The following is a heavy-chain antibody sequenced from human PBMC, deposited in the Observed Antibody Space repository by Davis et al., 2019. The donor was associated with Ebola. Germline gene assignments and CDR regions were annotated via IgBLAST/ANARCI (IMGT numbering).Heavy chain of an antibody. V-gene: IGHV1-8*01. CDR1: GYTFSSYD. CDR2: MNPNSGNT. CDR3: ARRRYCSGATCYSGARHYAMDV. Sequence: ASVKVSCKASGYTFSSYDINWVRQANGQGPEWMGWMNPNSGNTGYAQKFQGRVTMTRNTSITTAYMGLSSLRSEDTAVYFCARRRYCSGATCYSGARHYAMDVWGKGTTVTVSS. D-gene: IGHD2-15*01. J-gene: IGHJ6*04.